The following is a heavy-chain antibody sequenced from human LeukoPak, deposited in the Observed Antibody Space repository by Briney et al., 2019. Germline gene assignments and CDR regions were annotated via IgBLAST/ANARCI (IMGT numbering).Heavy chain of an antibody. CDR1: GFTFSDYY. J-gene: IGHJ4*02. CDR2: ISSSGSTI. D-gene: IGHD1-26*01. CDR3: ARGSHIVGATGDY. V-gene: IGHV3-11*01. Sequence: AGGPLRLYCAASGFTFSDYYMSWIRQAPGKGLEWVSYISSSGSTIYYADSVKGRFTISRDNAKNSLYLQMNSLRAEDTAVYYCARGSHIVGATGDYWGQGTLVTVSS.